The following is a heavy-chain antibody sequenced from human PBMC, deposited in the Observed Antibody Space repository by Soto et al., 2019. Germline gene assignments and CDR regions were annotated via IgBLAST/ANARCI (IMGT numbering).Heavy chain of an antibody. CDR1: GGSISSGGYS. CDR3: ARDSLDYYYYYMDV. J-gene: IGHJ6*03. V-gene: IGHV4-30-2*01. Sequence: SETLSLTCAVSGGSISSGGYSWSWIRQPPGKGLEWIGYIYHSGSTYYNPSLKSRVTISVDRSKNQFSLKLSSVTAADTAVYYCARDSLDYYYYYMDVWGKGTTDTVSS. CDR2: IYHSGST.